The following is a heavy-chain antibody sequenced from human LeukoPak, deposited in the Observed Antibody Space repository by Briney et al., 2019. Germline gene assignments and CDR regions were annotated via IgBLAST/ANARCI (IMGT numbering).Heavy chain of an antibody. CDR1: GFTFSSYA. J-gene: IGHJ4*02. CDR3: AREELQAPMVTTTPPFDY. V-gene: IGHV3-30-3*01. Sequence: GGSLRLSCAASGFTFSSYAMHWVRQAPGKGLEWAAVISYDRNNKYYADPVKGRFTISRYNSKHTLYLQMNSLRAEDTAVYDGAREELQAPMVTTTPPFDYWGQGTLVTVSS. CDR2: ISYDRNNK. D-gene: IGHD2-21*02.